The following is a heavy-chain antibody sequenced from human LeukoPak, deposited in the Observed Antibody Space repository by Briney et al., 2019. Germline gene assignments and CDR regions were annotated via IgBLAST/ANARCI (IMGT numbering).Heavy chain of an antibody. CDR3: AKAPVTSCRGAYCYPFDS. CDR1: GFTFSSYA. CDR2: ISGSGGST. J-gene: IGHJ4*02. V-gene: IGHV3-23*01. Sequence: GGSLRLSCAASGFTFSSYAMSWVRQAPGKGLEWVSAISGSGGSTYYADSVKGRFTISRDNSKNTLYLHMKSLRTEDAAVYYCAKAPVTSCRGAYCYPFDSWGQGTVVTVSS. D-gene: IGHD2-21*01.